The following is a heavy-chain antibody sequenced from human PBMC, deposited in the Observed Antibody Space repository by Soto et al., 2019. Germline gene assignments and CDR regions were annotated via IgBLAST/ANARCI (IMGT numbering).Heavy chain of an antibody. CDR3: ARDQMLLRSKTTTAKSSLGY. CDR2: INPSGGST. V-gene: IGHV1-46*01. J-gene: IGHJ4*02. Sequence: ASVKVSCKASGYTFTSYYMHWVRQAPGQGLEWKGIINPSGGSTSYAQKFQGRVTMTRDTSTSTVYMELSSLRSEDTAVYYCARDQMLLRSKTTTAKSSLGYWGQGTLVTVSS. D-gene: IGHD1-1*01. CDR1: GYTFTSYY.